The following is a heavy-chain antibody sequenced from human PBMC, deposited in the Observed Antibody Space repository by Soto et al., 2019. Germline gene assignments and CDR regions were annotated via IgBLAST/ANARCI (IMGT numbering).Heavy chain of an antibody. J-gene: IGHJ4*02. CDR3: ARAYDSSGYYYGYYFDY. CDR1: GYSFTSYW. V-gene: IGHV5-51*01. Sequence: GESLKISCKGSGYSFTSYWIGWVRQMPGKGLEWMGIIYPGDSDTRYSPSFQGQVTISADKSISTAYLQWSSLKASDTAMYYCARAYDSSGYYYGYYFDYSGQGTLVTVSS. CDR2: IYPGDSDT. D-gene: IGHD3-22*01.